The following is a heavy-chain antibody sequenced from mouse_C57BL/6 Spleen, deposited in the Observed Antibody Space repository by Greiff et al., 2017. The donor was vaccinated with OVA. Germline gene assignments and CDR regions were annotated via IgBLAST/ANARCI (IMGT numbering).Heavy chain of an antibody. D-gene: IGHD2-3*01. CDR3: AREWLLRGVDY. CDR1: GFTFSSYA. Sequence: EVQVVESGGGLVKPGGSLKLSCAASGFTFSSYAMSWVRQTPEKRLEWVATISDGGSYTYYPDNVKGRFTISRDNAKNNLYLQMSHLKSEDTAMYYCAREWLLRGVDYWGQGTSVTVSS. V-gene: IGHV5-4*01. CDR2: ISDGGSYT. J-gene: IGHJ4*01.